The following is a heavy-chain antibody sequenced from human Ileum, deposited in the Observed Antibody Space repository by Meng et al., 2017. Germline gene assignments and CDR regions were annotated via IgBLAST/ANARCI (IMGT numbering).Heavy chain of an antibody. CDR1: GASMSVVSY. V-gene: IGHV4-4*02. J-gene: IGHJ4*02. Sequence: QVPVHESGPGLVKASETRSLTCSVSGASMSVVSYWSSVRQSPGKGLEWIGQIDHLGIAYYKPSLKSRVTMSIDQSKSQFSLRLTSVSAADTAVYYCARHGGYYQDFWGQGTLVTVSS. CDR2: IDHLGIA. D-gene: IGHD4-23*01. CDR3: ARHGGYYQDF.